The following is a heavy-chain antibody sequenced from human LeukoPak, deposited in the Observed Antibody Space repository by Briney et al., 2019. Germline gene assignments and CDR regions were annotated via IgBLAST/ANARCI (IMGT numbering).Heavy chain of an antibody. V-gene: IGHV3-49*04. CDR1: GFTFGDYA. CDR2: IRSKAYGGTT. CDR3: TREAYGSGSYYNHDAFDI. J-gene: IGHJ3*02. Sequence: QPGRSLRLSCTASGFTFGDYAMSWVRQAPGKGLEWVGFIRSKAYGGTTEYAASVKGRFTISRDDSKSIAYLQMNSLKTEDTAVYYYTREAYGSGSYYNHDAFDIWGQGTMVTVSS. D-gene: IGHD3-10*01.